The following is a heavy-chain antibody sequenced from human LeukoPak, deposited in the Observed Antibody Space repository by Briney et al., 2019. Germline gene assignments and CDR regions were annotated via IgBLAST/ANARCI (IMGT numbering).Heavy chain of an antibody. CDR3: AKDPGKFWSGHDY. V-gene: IGHV3-30*02. D-gene: IGHD3-3*01. CDR1: GFTFSSYG. J-gene: IGHJ4*02. CDR2: IWYDGSNK. Sequence: PGGSLRLSCAASGFTFSSYGMHWVRQAPGKGLEWVAVIWYDGSNKYYADSVKGRFTISRDNSKNTLYLQMNSLRGEDTAVYYCAKDPGKFWSGHDYWGQGTLVTVSS.